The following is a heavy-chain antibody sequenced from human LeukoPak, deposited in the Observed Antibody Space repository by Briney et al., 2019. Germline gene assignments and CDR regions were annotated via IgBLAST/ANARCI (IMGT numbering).Heavy chain of an antibody. CDR3: ARDLTGCSGAACYGENFGMDV. V-gene: IGHV1-18*01. Sequence: ASVKVSCKASGYIYSSHGLSWVRQAPGQGLEWMGWNNGNSGDTEFAHQFQDRVTMTRDTSTGTAYLELRSLRSDDTAMYFCARDLTGCSGAACYGENFGMDVWGQGTTVIVSS. J-gene: IGHJ6*02. D-gene: IGHD2-15*01. CDR1: GYIYSSHG. CDR2: NNGNSGDT.